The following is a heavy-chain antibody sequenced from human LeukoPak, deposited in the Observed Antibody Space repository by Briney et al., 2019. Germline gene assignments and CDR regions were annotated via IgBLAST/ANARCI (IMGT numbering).Heavy chain of an antibody. Sequence: PGGSLRLSCAASGFTVSTNYMSWVRQAPGKGLEWGSIIHCRGSPYYAHSVKGPFTISRDHSKNTLYLQMNSLRADDTAVYYCARFTRTYYNNPDYWGQGTLVTVSS. CDR1: GFTVSTNY. J-gene: IGHJ4*02. CDR2: IHCRGSP. CDR3: ARFTRTYYNNPDY. D-gene: IGHD3-10*01. V-gene: IGHV3-53*01.